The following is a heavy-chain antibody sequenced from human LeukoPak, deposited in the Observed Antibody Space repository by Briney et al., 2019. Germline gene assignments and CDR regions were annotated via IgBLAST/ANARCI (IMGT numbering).Heavy chain of an antibody. CDR1: GGSISSSSYY. D-gene: IGHD3-22*01. Sequence: SETLSLTCTVSGGSISSSSYYWGWIRQPPGKGLEWIGSIYYSGGTYNNPSLKSRVTISVDTSKNQFSLKLSSVAAADTAVYYCARDSCYYHCSGYYFRYWVLGTLYIVSS. J-gene: IGHJ4*02. V-gene: IGHV4-39*02. CDR3: ARDSCYYHCSGYYFRY. CDR2: IYYSGGT.